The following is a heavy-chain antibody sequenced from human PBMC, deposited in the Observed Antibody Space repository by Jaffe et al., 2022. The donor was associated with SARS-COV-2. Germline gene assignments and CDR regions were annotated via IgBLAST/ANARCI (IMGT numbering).Heavy chain of an antibody. D-gene: IGHD6-25*01. V-gene: IGHV4-34*02. CDR3: AATASDRHDAFDV. J-gene: IGHJ3*01. CDR2: INHSGST. CDR1: GGSFNTYF. Sequence: QVQLQQWGAGLLKPSETLSLTCGVYGGSFNTYFWSWIRQSPGRGLEWIGEINHSGSTDYNSSLKSRVSISVNTPRNQISLKLTSVTAADTAVYYCAATASDRHDAFDVWGQGTLVIVSS.